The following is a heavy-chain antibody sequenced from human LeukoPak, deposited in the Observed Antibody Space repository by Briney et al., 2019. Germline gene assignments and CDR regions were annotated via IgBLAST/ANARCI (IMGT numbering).Heavy chain of an antibody. CDR3: ARLALPVGAAEPFDY. J-gene: IGHJ4*02. CDR2: INAGNGNT. D-gene: IGHD2-15*01. Sequence: ASVKVSCKASGYTFTSYAMHWVRQAPGQRLEWMGWINAGNGNTKYSQKFQGRVTITRDTSASTAYMGLSSLRSEDTAVYYCARLALPVGAAEPFDYWGQGTLVTVSS. CDR1: GYTFTSYA. V-gene: IGHV1-3*01.